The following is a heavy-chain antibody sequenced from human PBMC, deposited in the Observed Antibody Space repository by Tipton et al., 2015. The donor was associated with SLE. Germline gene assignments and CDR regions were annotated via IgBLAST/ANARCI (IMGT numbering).Heavy chain of an antibody. D-gene: IGHD3-22*01. J-gene: IGHJ6*03. CDR2: VYSSGSS. Sequence: LRLSCTVSGGSVNSYHWSWIRQPPGKGLEWVGYVYSSGSSDYNPSLSSRVTISLDTSKKQFSLRLKSATAADTAVYYCARVGHGFDSSGYNSHYYYYMDVWGKGTTVTVSS. CDR3: ARVGHGFDSSGYNSHYYYYMDV. V-gene: IGHV4-59*02. CDR1: GGSVNSYH.